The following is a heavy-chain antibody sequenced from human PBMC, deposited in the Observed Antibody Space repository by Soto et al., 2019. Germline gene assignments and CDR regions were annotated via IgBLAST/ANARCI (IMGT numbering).Heavy chain of an antibody. CDR2: IYYSGST. J-gene: IGHJ4*02. Sequence: SETLSLTCTVSFGSVRSGRYSWSWIRQPLWKGLECIGYIYYSGSTNYNPSLKSRVTISVDTSKNQFSLKLSSVTAADTAVYYCARDGPKYYYDSSGYYLGYWGQGTLVTVS. CDR1: FGSVRSGRYS. D-gene: IGHD3-22*01. V-gene: IGHV4-61*01. CDR3: ARDGPKYYYDSSGYYLGY.